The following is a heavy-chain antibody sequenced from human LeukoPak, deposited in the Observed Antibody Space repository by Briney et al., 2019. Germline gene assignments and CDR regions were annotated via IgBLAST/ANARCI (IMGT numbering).Heavy chain of an antibody. J-gene: IGHJ4*02. CDR1: GFTFSHYG. Sequence: GGSLRLSCSASGFTFSHYGIHCVRQAPGKGLEGVATLSPDGSQTFYLDSVKGRFTISRDNSKNTVFLQVNSLRAEDTAVFYCSRGVGDCRTNTCTLDYWGRGALVTVSS. CDR3: SRGVGDCRTNTCTLDY. CDR2: LSPDGSQT. D-gene: IGHD2-15*01. V-gene: IGHV3-33*08.